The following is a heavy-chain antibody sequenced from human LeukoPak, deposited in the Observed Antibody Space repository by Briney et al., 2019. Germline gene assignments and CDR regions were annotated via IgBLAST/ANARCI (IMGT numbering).Heavy chain of an antibody. CDR3: ATQWLVRRYYFDY. CDR2: ISGDGGST. V-gene: IGHV3-43*02. CDR1: GFTFDDYA. D-gene: IGHD6-19*01. J-gene: IGHJ4*02. Sequence: GGSLRLSCAASGFTFDDYAMHWVRQAPRKGLEWVSLISGDGGSTYYADSVKGRFTISRDNSKNSLYLQMNSLRTEDTALYYCATQWLVRRYYFDYWGQGTLVTVSS.